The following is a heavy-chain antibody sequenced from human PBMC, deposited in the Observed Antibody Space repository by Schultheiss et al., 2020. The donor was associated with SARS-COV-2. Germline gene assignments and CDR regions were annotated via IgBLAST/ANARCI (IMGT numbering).Heavy chain of an antibody. D-gene: IGHD1-26*01. CDR3: AREFDGSYSYYYGMDV. CDR2: IWYDGSNK. V-gene: IGHV3-30*07. Sequence: GGSLRLSCAASGFTFSSYAMHWVRQAPGKGLEWVAVIWYDGSNKYYADSVKGRFTISRDNSKNTLYLQMNSLRAEDTAVYYCAREFDGSYSYYYGMDVWGQGTTVTVSS. J-gene: IGHJ6*02. CDR1: GFTFSSYA.